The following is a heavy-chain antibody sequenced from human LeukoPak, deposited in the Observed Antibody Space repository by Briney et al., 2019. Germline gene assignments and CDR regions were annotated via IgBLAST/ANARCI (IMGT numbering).Heavy chain of an antibody. CDR1: GGSISSYY. Sequence: SETLSLTCSVSGGSISSYYWSWIRQPPGKGLEWIGYIYYSGSTNYNPSLKSRVTISVDTSKNQFSLKLSSVTAADTAVYYCAGTGKLVGFTTSFDYWGQGTLSPSPQ. D-gene: IGHD1-26*01. J-gene: IGHJ4*02. V-gene: IGHV4-59*01. CDR2: IYYSGST. CDR3: AGTGKLVGFTTSFDY.